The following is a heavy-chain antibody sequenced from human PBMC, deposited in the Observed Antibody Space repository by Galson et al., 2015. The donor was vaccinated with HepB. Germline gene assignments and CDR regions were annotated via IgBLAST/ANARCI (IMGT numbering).Heavy chain of an antibody. CDR2: IYGDEDK. J-gene: IGHJ5*02. CDR3: AHTPGDSSAYKNWFDT. D-gene: IGHD3-22*01. CDR1: GISFSPNGVG. Sequence: PALVKPTQTLTLTCTFSGISFSPNGVGVGWFRQPPGKALEWLAVIYGDEDKRYSPSLQTRLTISKDASNDQVVLILADMNPVDTGTYYCAHTPGDSSAYKNWFDTWGQGTPVTVSS. V-gene: IGHV2-5*02.